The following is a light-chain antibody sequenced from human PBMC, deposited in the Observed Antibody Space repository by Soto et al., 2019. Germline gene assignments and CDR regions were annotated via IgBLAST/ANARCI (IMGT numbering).Light chain of an antibody. CDR3: SSYISSSTPYV. Sequence: QSVLTQPASVSGSLGQSITMSCTGTSTDVGGYNFVSWYQQHPDKAPKLMIYEVSNRPSGVSNRFSGSKSGNTASLTISGLQAEDEGHYYCSSYISSSTPYVFGTGTKVTVL. CDR1: STDVGGYNF. CDR2: EVS. V-gene: IGLV2-14*01. J-gene: IGLJ1*01.